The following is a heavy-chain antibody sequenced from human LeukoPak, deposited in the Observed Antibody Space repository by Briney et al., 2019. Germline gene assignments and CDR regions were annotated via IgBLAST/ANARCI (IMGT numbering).Heavy chain of an antibody. CDR3: ARVVVVAATLAFDI. J-gene: IGHJ3*02. CDR1: GGSISSGGHY. D-gene: IGHD2-15*01. V-gene: IGHV4-31*03. CDR2: IYYSGST. Sequence: SETLSLTCTVSGGSISSGGHYWSWIRQHPGKGLEWIGYIYYSGSTYYNPSLKSRVTISVDTSKNQFSLKLSSVTAADTAVYYCARVVVVAATLAFDIWGQGTMVTVSS.